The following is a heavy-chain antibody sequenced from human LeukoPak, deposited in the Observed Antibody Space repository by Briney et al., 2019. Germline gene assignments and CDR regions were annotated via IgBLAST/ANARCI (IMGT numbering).Heavy chain of an antibody. CDR3: ARDLPIGSGDY. J-gene: IGHJ4*02. CDR1: GYSISSGYY. CDR2: IYHSGST. D-gene: IGHD3-10*01. Sequence: ASETLSLTCTVSGYSISSGYYWGWIRQPPGKGLEWIGSIYHSGSTYYNPSLKSRVTISVDTSKNQFSLKLSSVTAADTAVYYCARDLPIGSGDYWGQGTLVTVSS. V-gene: IGHV4-38-2*02.